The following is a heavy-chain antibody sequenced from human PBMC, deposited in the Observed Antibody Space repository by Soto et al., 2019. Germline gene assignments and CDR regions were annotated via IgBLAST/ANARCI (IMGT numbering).Heavy chain of an antibody. Sequence: EVQLVESGGGLVQPGGSLRLSCAASGFTFSSYWMHWVRQAPGKGLVWVSRINSDGSSTTYADSVKGRFTISRDNAKNTLYLQVNSLRAEDTAVYYCARGYDTAMVAYWGQGSLVTVSS. CDR1: GFTFSSYW. D-gene: IGHD5-18*01. V-gene: IGHV3-74*01. J-gene: IGHJ4*02. CDR3: ARGYDTAMVAY. CDR2: INSDGSST.